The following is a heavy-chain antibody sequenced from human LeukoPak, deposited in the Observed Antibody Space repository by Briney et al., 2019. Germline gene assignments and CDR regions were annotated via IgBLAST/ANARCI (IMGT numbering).Heavy chain of an antibody. CDR2: INFDGSGT. V-gene: IGHV3-74*01. CDR1: GFTFSTYW. D-gene: IGHD5/OR15-5a*01. J-gene: IGHJ4*02. Sequence: GGSLRLSCAASGFTFSTYWMHWVRQAPGKGLVWVSRINFDGSGTAYADSVKGRFTSSRDNAKNTLDLQMNSLGAEDTAVYYCAVSSSQGLGWGQGTLVTVS. CDR3: AVSSSQGLG.